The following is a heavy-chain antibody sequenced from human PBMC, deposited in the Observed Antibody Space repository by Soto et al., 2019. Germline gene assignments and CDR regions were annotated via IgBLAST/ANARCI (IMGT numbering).Heavy chain of an antibody. CDR3: ARDLLTGTTLDYYYYYGMDV. D-gene: IGHD1-7*01. CDR2: IIPIFGTA. CDR1: GGTFSSYA. Sequence: ASVKVSCKASGGTFSSYAISWVRQAPGQGLEWMGGIIPIFGTANYAQKFQGRVTITADESTSTAYMELSSLRSEDTAVYYCARDLLTGTTLDYYYYYGMDVWGQGTTVTVSS. V-gene: IGHV1-69*13. J-gene: IGHJ6*02.